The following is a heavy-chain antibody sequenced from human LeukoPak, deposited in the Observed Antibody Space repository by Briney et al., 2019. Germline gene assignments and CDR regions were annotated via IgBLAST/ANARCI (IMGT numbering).Heavy chain of an antibody. V-gene: IGHV3-7*01. J-gene: IGHJ4*02. CDR1: GFTFRSYW. D-gene: IGHD5-12*01. CDR3: ARVGYSGWNLEY. CDR2: INQGGSVK. Sequence: PGGSLRHSCAASGFTFRSYWMGWVRQAPGKGLEWVANINQGGSVKYYVDSVKGRFTISRDDAKNSLYVQMNSLRDEDTAVYYCARVGYSGWNLEYWGQGTLVTVSS.